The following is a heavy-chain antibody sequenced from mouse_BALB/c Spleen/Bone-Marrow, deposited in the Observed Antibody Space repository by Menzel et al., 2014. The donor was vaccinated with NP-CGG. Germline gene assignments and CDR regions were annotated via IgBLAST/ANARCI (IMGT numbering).Heavy chain of an antibody. Sequence: VQLQQSGAELVKPGASVKLSCKASGYTFTIYYMFWVKQRPGQGLERIGEINPSNGGTNFNEKFKSKATLTVDKSSSTAYMQLSSLTSEDSAVYYCTRNGPDSSGYPAWFAYWGQGTLVTVSA. V-gene: IGHV1S81*02. CDR2: INPSNGGT. CDR1: GYTFTIYY. CDR3: TRNGPDSSGYPAWFAY. D-gene: IGHD3-2*01. J-gene: IGHJ3*01.